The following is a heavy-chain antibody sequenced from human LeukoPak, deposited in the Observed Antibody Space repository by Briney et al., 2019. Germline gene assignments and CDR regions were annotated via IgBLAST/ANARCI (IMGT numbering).Heavy chain of an antibody. D-gene: IGHD4-17*01. J-gene: IGHJ4*02. CDR1: GYTFNRYY. CDR3: ARESYGEEDN. V-gene: IGHV1-46*02. Sequence: ASLKVSCKASGYTFNRYYMHWVRQAPGQGLEWMGIINPSGGSTCYAQKFQGRVTMTRDTSTSTVYMELSSLRAEDTAVYYCARESYGEEDNWGQGTLVTVSS. CDR2: INPSGGST.